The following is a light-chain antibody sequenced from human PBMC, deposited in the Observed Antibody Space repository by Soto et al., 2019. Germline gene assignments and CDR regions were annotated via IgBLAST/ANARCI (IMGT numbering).Light chain of an antibody. V-gene: IGKV1-27*01. Sequence: MTQSPATLSVSPGERATLSCRASQSISSNLAWYQQKPGKVPKLLIYAASTLQSGVPSRFSGSGSGTDFTLTISSLQPEDVATYYCQKYNSAPRTFGQGTKVDI. CDR3: QKYNSAPRT. CDR2: AAS. CDR1: QSISSN. J-gene: IGKJ1*01.